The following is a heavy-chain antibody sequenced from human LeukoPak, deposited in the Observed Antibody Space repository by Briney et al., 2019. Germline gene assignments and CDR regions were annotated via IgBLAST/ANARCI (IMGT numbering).Heavy chain of an antibody. J-gene: IGHJ4*02. D-gene: IGHD1-26*01. Sequence: GGSLRLSCAASGFTFSSYSMNWVRQAPGKGLEWVSAISGSGGSTYYADSVKGRFTISRDNSKNTLYLQMNSLRAEDTAVYYCAKSVLRGATLGGYWGQGTLVTVSS. CDR2: ISGSGGST. V-gene: IGHV3-23*01. CDR1: GFTFSSYS. CDR3: AKSVLRGATLGGY.